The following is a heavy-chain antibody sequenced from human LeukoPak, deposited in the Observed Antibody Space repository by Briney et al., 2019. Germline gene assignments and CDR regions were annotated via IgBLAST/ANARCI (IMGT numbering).Heavy chain of an antibody. CDR2: ISHDGSKK. CDR1: GLIVRGYA. J-gene: IGHJ4*02. Sequence: GGSLRLSCGASGLIVRGYAMHWVRQSPGEGLEWVAIISHDGSKKDYADSVKGRFTISRDSYKNTVYLEMNSLRGDDTALYYYARDLIRGGSGSRLHYWGQGTVVTVSS. CDR3: ARDLIRGGSGSRLHY. D-gene: IGHD3-10*01. V-gene: IGHV3-30*04.